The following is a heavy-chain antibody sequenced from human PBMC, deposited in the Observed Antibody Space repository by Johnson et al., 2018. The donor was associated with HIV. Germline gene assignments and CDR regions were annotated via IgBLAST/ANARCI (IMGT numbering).Heavy chain of an antibody. Sequence: MQLVESGGGLVQPGGSLKLSCAASGFSFDDYGMSWVRQPPGKGLEWVSGIDWNGGSTSYADSVRGRFTISRDNAKNSLYLQMNSLRAEDTALYYCTRARYSSSWYNGDAFDIWGQGTMVTVSS. D-gene: IGHD6-13*01. J-gene: IGHJ3*02. CDR2: IDWNGGST. CDR1: GFSFDDYG. CDR3: TRARYSSSWYNGDAFDI. V-gene: IGHV3-20*04.